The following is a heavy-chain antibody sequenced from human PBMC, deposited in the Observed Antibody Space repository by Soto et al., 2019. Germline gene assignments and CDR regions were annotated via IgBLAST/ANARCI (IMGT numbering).Heavy chain of an antibody. CDR3: ASTSFGGVIVALDY. J-gene: IGHJ4*02. CDR2: IYYSGST. D-gene: IGHD3-16*02. CDR1: GGSISSSSYY. V-gene: IGHV4-39*01. Sequence: QLQLQESGPGLVKPSETLSLTCTVSGGSISSSSYYWGWIRQPPGKGLEWIGSIYYSGSTYYNPSLKSRVTTSVDTSKNQFSLKLSSVTAADTAVYYCASTSFGGVIVALDYWGQGTLVTVSS.